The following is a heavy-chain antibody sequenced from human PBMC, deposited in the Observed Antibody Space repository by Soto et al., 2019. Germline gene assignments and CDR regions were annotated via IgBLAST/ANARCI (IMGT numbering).Heavy chain of an antibody. J-gene: IGHJ6*02. Sequence: QVQLVQSGAEVKKPGSSVKVSCKASGGTFSNYAISWVRQAPGQGLEWMRGIVPIFGTTYYAQKCQGRVAIIADDSTTTAYLELSSLRSEDKAMYYCARVEAVAGIYNYHGLDVWGQGTAVSVSS. V-gene: IGHV1-69*12. D-gene: IGHD6-19*01. CDR2: IVPIFGTT. CDR1: GGTFSNYA. CDR3: ARVEAVAGIYNYHGLDV.